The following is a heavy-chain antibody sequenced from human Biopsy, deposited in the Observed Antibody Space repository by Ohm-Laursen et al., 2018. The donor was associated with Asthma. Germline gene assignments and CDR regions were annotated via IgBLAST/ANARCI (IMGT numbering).Heavy chain of an antibody. CDR3: ASDFPKDYVRYNFQF. CDR2: HDHEEGGT. V-gene: IGHV1-24*01. CDR1: GGMFGNYA. J-gene: IGHJ4*02. Sequence: ASVKVSCKASGGMFGNYAISWVRQAPGQGLEWMGGHDHEEGGTVNARRFQGRVTMTEDTSTDTAYMELSSLSSDDTAMYYCASDFPKDYVRYNFQFWGQGTLVTVSS. D-gene: IGHD4-17*01.